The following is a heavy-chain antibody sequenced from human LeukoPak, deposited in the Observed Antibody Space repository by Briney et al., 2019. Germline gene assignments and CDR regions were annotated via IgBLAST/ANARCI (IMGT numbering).Heavy chain of an antibody. CDR2: IYYSGST. J-gene: IGHJ5*02. CDR3: ARYRGKTTVSSLDWFDP. D-gene: IGHD4-11*01. Sequence: PSETLSLTCTVSGGSISSYYWSWIRQPPGKGLEWIGYIYYSGSTKYNPSLKSRVTISVDTSKNQFSLKLSSVTAADTAVYYCARYRGKTTVSSLDWFDPWGQGTLVTVSS. CDR1: GGSISSYY. V-gene: IGHV4-59*01.